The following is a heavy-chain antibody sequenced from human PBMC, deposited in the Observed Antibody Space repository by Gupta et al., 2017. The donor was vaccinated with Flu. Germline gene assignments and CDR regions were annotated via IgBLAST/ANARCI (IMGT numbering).Heavy chain of an antibody. D-gene: IGHD3-9*01. V-gene: IGHV3-15*05. Sequence: AWMSWVRQAEGKGLEIVDRINRQCDGETSHYADSVEGRFTISREDAKDTAYLHRESLRYDDSGRYFCMTGQLWGQGVLVT. J-gene: IGHJ4*02. CDR2: INRQCDGETS. CDR3: MTGQL. CDR1: AW.